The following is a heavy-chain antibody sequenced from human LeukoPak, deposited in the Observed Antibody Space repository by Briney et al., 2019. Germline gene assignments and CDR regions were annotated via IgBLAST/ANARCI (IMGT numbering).Heavy chain of an antibody. CDR3: ARVVPYYYDSSAPEY. V-gene: IGHV3-74*01. CDR1: GFTFSSYW. D-gene: IGHD3-22*01. CDR2: INTDGCIT. Sequence: GGSLRLSCAASGFTFSSYWMHWVRQAPGKGLVWVSRINTDGCITSYADSVKGRFTISRDNAKNTLYVQMNSLRAEDTAVYYCARVVPYYYDSSAPEYWGQGTLVTVSS. J-gene: IGHJ4*02.